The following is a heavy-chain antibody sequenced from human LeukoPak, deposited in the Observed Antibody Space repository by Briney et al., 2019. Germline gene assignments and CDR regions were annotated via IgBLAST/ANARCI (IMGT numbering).Heavy chain of an antibody. V-gene: IGHV4-4*07. CDR2: IYNSGNT. D-gene: IGHD3-22*01. J-gene: IGHJ4*02. Sequence: PSETLSLTCTVSGGSISTNYWSWIRQPAGKGLEWIGRIYNSGNTNYSPSLESRVTMSADTSKNQFSLKLSSVTAADTAVDYCARGSFDGSGYYLFDYWGQGTLVTVSS. CDR1: GGSISTNY. CDR3: ARGSFDGSGYYLFDY.